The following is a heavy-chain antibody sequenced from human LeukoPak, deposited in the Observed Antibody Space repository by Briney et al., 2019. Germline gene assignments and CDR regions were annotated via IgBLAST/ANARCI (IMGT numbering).Heavy chain of an antibody. Sequence: SETLSLTCAVYGGSFSGYYWSWLRQPPGKGLEWIGEINHSGSTNYNPSLKSRVTISVDTSKNQFSLKLSSVTAADTAVYYCARGALYCSSTSCYDLDYWGQGTLVTVSS. V-gene: IGHV4-34*01. CDR1: GGSFSGYY. CDR3: ARGALYCSSTSCYDLDY. CDR2: INHSGST. J-gene: IGHJ4*02. D-gene: IGHD2-2*01.